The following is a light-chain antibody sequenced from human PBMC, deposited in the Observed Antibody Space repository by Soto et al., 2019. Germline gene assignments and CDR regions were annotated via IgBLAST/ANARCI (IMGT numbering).Light chain of an antibody. CDR3: QQYNNWPWT. CDR1: QSVSSN. CDR2: GAS. J-gene: IGKJ1*01. V-gene: IGKV3-15*01. Sequence: EIFMTQSPATLSVSPGERATLSCRASQSVSSNLAWYQQKPGQAPRLLIYGASTRATGIPARFSGSGSGTEFTLTISSLQSEDFAVYYCQQYNNWPWTFGQGTKV.